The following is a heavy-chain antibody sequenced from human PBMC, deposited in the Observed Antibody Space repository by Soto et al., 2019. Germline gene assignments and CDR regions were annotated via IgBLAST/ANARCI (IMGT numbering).Heavy chain of an antibody. CDR2: IVVGSGNT. V-gene: IGHV1-58*02. CDR1: GFTFTSSA. D-gene: IGHD1-26*01. CDR3: AADYGRYSGSYGYYYYGMDV. J-gene: IGHJ6*02. Sequence: QMQLVQSGPEVKKPGTSVKVSCKASGFTFTSSAMQWVRQARGQRLEWIGWIVVGSGNTNYAQKFQERVTITRDMSTSTAYMELSSLRSEDTAVYYCAADYGRYSGSYGYYYYGMDVWGQGTTVTVSS.